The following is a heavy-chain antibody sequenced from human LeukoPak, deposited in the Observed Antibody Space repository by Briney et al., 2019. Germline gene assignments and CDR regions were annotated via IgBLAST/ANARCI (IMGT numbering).Heavy chain of an antibody. D-gene: IGHD2/OR15-2a*01. CDR1: GFTVSSNY. Sequence: GGSLRLSCAASGFTVSSNYMSWVRQAPGKGLEWVSVIYSGGSTYYADSVKGRFTISRDNSKNTLYPQMNNLRAEDTAVYYCARVLLPSFDSTYYFDYWGQGTLVTVSS. J-gene: IGHJ4*02. V-gene: IGHV3-53*01. CDR3: ARVLLPSFDSTYYFDY. CDR2: IYSGGST.